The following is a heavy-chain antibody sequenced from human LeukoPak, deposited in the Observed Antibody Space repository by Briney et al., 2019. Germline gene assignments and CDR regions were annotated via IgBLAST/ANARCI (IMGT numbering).Heavy chain of an antibody. CDR2: ISYDGSNK. D-gene: IGHD2-15*01. CDR3: AKALLYYYYGMDV. J-gene: IGHJ6*02. Sequence: GGSLRLSCAASGFTFSSYGMHWVRQAPGKGLEWVAVISYDGSNKYYADSVKGRFTISRDNSKNTLYLQMNSLRAEDTAVYYCAKALLYYYYGMDVWGQGTTVTVSS. V-gene: IGHV3-30*18. CDR1: GFTFSSYG.